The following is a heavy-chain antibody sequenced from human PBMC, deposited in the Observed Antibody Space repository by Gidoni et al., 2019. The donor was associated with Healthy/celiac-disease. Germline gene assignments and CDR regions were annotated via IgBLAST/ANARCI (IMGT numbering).Heavy chain of an antibody. CDR1: GGSFSGYY. J-gene: IGHJ4*02. V-gene: IGHV4-34*01. CDR2: INHSGST. Sequence: QVQLQQWGAGLLKPSETLSLSFAVYGGSFSGYYWRWTRQPPGKGLEWIGEINHSGSTNYNPSIKSRVSISVDTSKNQFSLNLGSVTAADTAVYYCAIGLRYCSSTSCYTWDSSSWSFDYWGQGTLVTVSS. D-gene: IGHD2-2*02. CDR3: AIGLRYCSSTSCYTWDSSSWSFDY.